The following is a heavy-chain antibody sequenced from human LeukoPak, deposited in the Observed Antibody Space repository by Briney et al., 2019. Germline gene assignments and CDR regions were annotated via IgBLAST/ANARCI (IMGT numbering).Heavy chain of an antibody. D-gene: IGHD6-13*01. CDR1: GFTFSSYA. Sequence: AGGSLRLSCAASGFTFSSYAMSWVRQAPGKGLEWVSAISGSGGSTYYADSVKGRFTISRDNSKNTLYLQMNSLRAEDTAVYYCAKDPRKYSSSLINFDYWGQGTLVTVSS. CDR3: AKDPRKYSSSLINFDY. V-gene: IGHV3-23*01. CDR2: ISGSGGST. J-gene: IGHJ4*02.